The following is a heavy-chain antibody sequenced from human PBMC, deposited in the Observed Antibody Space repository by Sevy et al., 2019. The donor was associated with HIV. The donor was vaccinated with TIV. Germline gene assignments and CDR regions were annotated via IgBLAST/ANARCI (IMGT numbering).Heavy chain of an antibody. CDR2: IYHSGST. V-gene: IGHV4-38-2*01. D-gene: IGHD6-6*01. CDR3: ARHASSSSYIDY. J-gene: IGHJ4*02. Sequence: SETLSLTCAVSGYSISSGYYWGWIRQPPGKGLEWIGSIYHSGSTYYNPSLKSRVTISVDTSKNQFSLKLSSVTAADTAVYYGARHASSSSYIDYWGQGTLVTVSS. CDR1: GYSISSGYY.